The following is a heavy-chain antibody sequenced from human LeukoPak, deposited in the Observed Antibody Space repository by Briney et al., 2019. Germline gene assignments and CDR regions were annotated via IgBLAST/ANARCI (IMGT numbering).Heavy chain of an antibody. CDR3: ARGDSSGYYPFHFDY. Sequence: GGSLRLSCTASGFAFSNFPMSWVRQAPGKGLEWVSIISDSGGNTYNADSVKGRFTISRDNSKNTLYLQMNSLRAEDTAVYYCARGDSSGYYPFHFDYWGQGTLVTVSS. CDR1: GFAFSNFP. V-gene: IGHV3-23*01. CDR2: ISDSGGNT. J-gene: IGHJ4*02. D-gene: IGHD3-22*01.